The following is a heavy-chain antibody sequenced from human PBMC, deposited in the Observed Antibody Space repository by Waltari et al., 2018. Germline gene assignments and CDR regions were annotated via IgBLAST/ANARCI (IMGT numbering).Heavy chain of an antibody. J-gene: IGHJ5*02. Sequence: QVQLQQWGAGLLKPSETLSLTCAVYGGSFSGYYWSWIRQPPGKGLEWIGEINHSGSTNYNPSLKSRVTISVDTSKNQVSLKLSSVTAADTAVYYCARGRDYGGNSNWFDPWGQGTLVTVSS. CDR1: GGSFSGYY. V-gene: IGHV4-34*01. CDR2: INHSGST. CDR3: ARGRDYGGNSNWFDP. D-gene: IGHD4-17*01.